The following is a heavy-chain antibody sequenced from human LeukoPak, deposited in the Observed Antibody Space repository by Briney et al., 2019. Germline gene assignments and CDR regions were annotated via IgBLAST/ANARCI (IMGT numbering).Heavy chain of an antibody. V-gene: IGHV4-34*01. Sequence: PSETLSLTCAVYGGSFSGYYWSWIRQPPGKGLEWIGEINHSGSTNYNPSLKSRVTISVDTSKNQFSLKLNSVTAADTAVYYCARAKPGIAAAGIYAFDIWGQGTMVIVSS. CDR2: INHSGST. CDR1: GGSFSGYY. J-gene: IGHJ3*02. D-gene: IGHD6-13*01. CDR3: ARAKPGIAAAGIYAFDI.